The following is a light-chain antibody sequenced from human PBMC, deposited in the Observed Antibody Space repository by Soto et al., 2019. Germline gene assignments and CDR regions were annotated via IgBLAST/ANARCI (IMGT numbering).Light chain of an antibody. Sequence: AIQMTQSPSSLSASVGDGVTITCRASQGIRNDLGWYQQKPGTAPKLLIYAASSLQSGVPSRFSGSGSGTAFTLTVSSLQPEDFATYYCLQDYSSPLTFGQGTKVDIK. CDR1: QGIRND. CDR2: AAS. V-gene: IGKV1-6*01. J-gene: IGKJ1*01. CDR3: LQDYSSPLT.